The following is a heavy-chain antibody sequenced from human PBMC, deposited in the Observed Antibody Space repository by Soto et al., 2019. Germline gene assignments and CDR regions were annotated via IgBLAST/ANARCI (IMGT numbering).Heavy chain of an antibody. D-gene: IGHD3-22*01. CDR1: VFTFSRYS. J-gene: IGHJ4*02. Sequence: PWGSLLLSCAASVFTFSRYSMIWVRQAPGKGLEWVASITSSSGYIYYEDSLKGRFTISRDNAKNSLFLQLDSLRAEDTAVYFCVRARSTDSRPDYWGQGTLVTVSS. CDR3: VRARSTDSRPDY. CDR2: ITSSSGYI. V-gene: IGHV3-21*01.